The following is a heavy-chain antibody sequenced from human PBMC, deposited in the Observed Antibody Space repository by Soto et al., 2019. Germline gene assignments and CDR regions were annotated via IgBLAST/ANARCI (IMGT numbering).Heavy chain of an antibody. J-gene: IGHJ1*01. CDR3: AKEAPGGWHFFDT. D-gene: IGHD6-19*01. V-gene: IGHV3-30*18. CDR1: GFTFRTYG. Sequence: GGSLRLSCAASGFTFRTYGMHWVRQAPGKGLEWVAFISDDGSQKYYGDSVKGRFTISRDNSKNTLSLRMISLRTEDTSVYYCAKEAPGGWHFFDTWGQGTLVTVS. CDR2: ISDDGSQK.